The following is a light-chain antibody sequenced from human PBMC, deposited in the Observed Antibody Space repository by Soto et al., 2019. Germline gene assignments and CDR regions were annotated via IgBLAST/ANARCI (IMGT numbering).Light chain of an antibody. CDR2: GTS. J-gene: IGKJ5*01. CDR1: QSVPRSY. CDR3: QQYGSSIT. V-gene: IGKV3-20*01. Sequence: LVMTQSQATLSVAPGERATLSCRASQSVPRSYLAWYQQKPGQAPRLLIYGTSSRATGIPDRFSGSGSGTDFTLTISRLEPEDFAVFYCQQYGSSITFGQVTRLAI.